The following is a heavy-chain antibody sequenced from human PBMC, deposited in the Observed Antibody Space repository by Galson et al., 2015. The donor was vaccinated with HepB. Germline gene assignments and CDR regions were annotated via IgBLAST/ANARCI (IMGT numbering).Heavy chain of an antibody. CDR3: ARDNGTGDRGYYYYYMDV. J-gene: IGHJ6*03. Sequence: SVKVSCKASGGTFSSYAISWVRQAPGQGLEWMGEIIPIFGTANYAQKFQGRVTITADESTSTAYMELSSLRSEDTAVYYCARDNGTGDRGYYYYYMDVWGKGTTVTVSS. D-gene: IGHD7-27*01. V-gene: IGHV1-69*13. CDR1: GGTFSSYA. CDR2: IIPIFGTA.